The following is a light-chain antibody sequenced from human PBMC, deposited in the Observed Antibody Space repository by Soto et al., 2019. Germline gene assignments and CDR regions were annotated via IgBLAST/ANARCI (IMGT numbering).Light chain of an antibody. CDR2: DAS. V-gene: IGKV3-11*01. Sequence: EIVLTQSPATLSLSPGERDTLSCRASQSVSSYLAWYQQKPGQAPRLLIYDASNRATGIPARFSGSGSGTDFTLTISSLEPEDFGVYYCQQRSNWLTFGGGTKVEIK. CDR3: QQRSNWLT. CDR1: QSVSSY. J-gene: IGKJ4*01.